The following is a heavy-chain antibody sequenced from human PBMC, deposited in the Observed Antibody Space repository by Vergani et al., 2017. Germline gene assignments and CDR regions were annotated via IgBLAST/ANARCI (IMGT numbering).Heavy chain of an antibody. J-gene: IGHJ4*02. Sequence: QVQLQESGPGLVKPSETLSLTCTVSGGSISSYYWSWIRQPPGKGLEWIGYIYYSGSTNYNPSLKSRVTISVDTSKNQFSLKLSSVTAADTAVYYCASCAEATSPVDCWGQGTLVTVSS. D-gene: IGHD1-26*01. CDR3: ASCAEATSPVDC. V-gene: IGHV4-59*01. CDR2: IYYSGST. CDR1: GGSISSYY.